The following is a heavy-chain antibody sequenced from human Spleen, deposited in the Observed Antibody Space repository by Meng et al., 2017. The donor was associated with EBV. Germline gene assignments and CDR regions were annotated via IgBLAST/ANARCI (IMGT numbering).Heavy chain of an antibody. Sequence: ASGPVLVAPSQTLSLPCTVSGGSFSTGGYYWSWIRQPPGKGLEWIGYISNIGRTYYNPSLKSRVTISVDTSKKQFSLELSSVTAADTAVYYCARDVGRDYFDPWGRGTLVTVSS. CDR3: ARDVGRDYFDP. V-gene: IGHV4-30-4*01. J-gene: IGHJ4*02. CDR1: GGSFSTGGYY. CDR2: ISNIGRT.